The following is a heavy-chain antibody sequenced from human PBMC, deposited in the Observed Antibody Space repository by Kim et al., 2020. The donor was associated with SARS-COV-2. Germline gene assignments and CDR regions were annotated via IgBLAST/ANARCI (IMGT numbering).Heavy chain of an antibody. D-gene: IGHD5-12*01. CDR1: GFTFSSYS. CDR3: ARDFGRDGYNFPISHYYYYGMDV. V-gene: IGHV3-21*01. Sequence: GGSLRLSCAASGFTFSSYSMNWVRQAPGKGLEWVSSISSSSSYIYYADSVKGRFTISRDNAKNSLYLQMNSLRAEDTAVYYCARDFGRDGYNFPISHYYYYGMDVWGQGTTVTVSS. CDR2: ISSSSSYI. J-gene: IGHJ6*02.